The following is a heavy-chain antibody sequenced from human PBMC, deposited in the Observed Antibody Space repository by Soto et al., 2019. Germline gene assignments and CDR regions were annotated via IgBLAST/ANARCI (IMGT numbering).Heavy chain of an antibody. CDR3: ARLRWFGERQFDY. CDR2: IYYSGST. Sequence: SETLSLTCTVSGGSISSYYWSWIRQPPGKGLEWIWYIYYSGSTNYNPSLKSRVTISVDTSKNQFSLKLSSVTAADTAVYYCARLRWFGERQFDYWGQGTLVTVS. V-gene: IGHV4-59*01. D-gene: IGHD3-10*01. CDR1: GGSISSYY. J-gene: IGHJ4*02.